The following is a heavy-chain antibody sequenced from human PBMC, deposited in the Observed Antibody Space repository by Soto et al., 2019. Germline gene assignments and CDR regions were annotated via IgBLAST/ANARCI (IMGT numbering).Heavy chain of an antibody. Sequence: EVQLLESGGGLVQPGGSLRLSCAASGFTFSSYAMSWVRQAPGKGLEWVSAISGSGGSTYYADSVKGRFTISRDNSKTTLYLQMNRLRAEDTAVYYCAKDQVSDIVVVVAATPVFDYWGQGTLVTVPS. J-gene: IGHJ4*02. CDR3: AKDQVSDIVVVVAATPVFDY. V-gene: IGHV3-23*01. D-gene: IGHD2-15*01. CDR2: ISGSGGST. CDR1: GFTFSSYA.